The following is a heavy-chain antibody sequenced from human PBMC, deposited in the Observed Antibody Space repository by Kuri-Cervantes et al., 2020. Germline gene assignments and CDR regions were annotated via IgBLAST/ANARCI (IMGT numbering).Heavy chain of an antibody. V-gene: IGHV4-59*12. J-gene: IGHJ4*02. CDR2: IYYSGST. Sequence: GSLRLSCTVSGGSISSYYWSWIRQPPGKGLEWIGYIYYSGSTNYNPSLKSRVTISVDTSKNQFSLKLSSVTAADTAVYYCARDWGSGWERGAFDYWGQGTLVTDSS. CDR3: ARDWGSGWERGAFDY. CDR1: GGSISSYY. D-gene: IGHD6-19*01.